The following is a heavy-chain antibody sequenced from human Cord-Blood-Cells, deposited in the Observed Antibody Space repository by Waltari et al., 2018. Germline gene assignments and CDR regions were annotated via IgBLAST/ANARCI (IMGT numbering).Heavy chain of an antibody. D-gene: IGHD6-6*01. Sequence: QVQLVQSGAEVKKPGSSVKVSCKASGGTFSSYAISWVRQAPGQGLEWMGGINPIVSTANYAQKLEGRVTSTADKSTSTAYMELSSLRSEDTAVYYCARSILDGYSSSSYFDYWGQGTLVTVSS. CDR2: INPIVSTA. V-gene: IGHV1-69*06. CDR3: ARSILDGYSSSSYFDY. CDR1: GGTFSSYA. J-gene: IGHJ4*02.